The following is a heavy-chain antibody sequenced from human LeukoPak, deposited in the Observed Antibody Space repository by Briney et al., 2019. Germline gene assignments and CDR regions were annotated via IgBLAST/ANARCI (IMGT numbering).Heavy chain of an antibody. V-gene: IGHV3-7*01. CDR3: AREGDYYDSTGFYAY. CDR2: IKEDGDEK. D-gene: IGHD3-22*01. Sequence: GGSLRLSCAGSGFTFSTYWMSWVRQAPGKGLEWVANIKEDGDEKSYVDSVKGRFTISRDNAKNSLYLQMNSLRVDDTAVYYCAREGDYYDSTGFYAYWGQGTLVTVSS. CDR1: GFTFSTYW. J-gene: IGHJ4*02.